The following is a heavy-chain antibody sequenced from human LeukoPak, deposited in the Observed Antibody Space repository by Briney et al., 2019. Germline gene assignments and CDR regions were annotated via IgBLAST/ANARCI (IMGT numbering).Heavy chain of an antibody. CDR3: AREDYSGYDFYDY. CDR2: INSDGSSR. CDR1: GFTFSNYA. D-gene: IGHD5-12*01. Sequence: GGSLRLSCAASGFTFSNYAIRWVRQAPGKGLVWVSLINSDGSSRNYADSVKGRFTISRDNAKNTLYLQMNSLRVEDTAVYYCAREDYSGYDFYDYWGQGSLVTVSS. J-gene: IGHJ4*02. V-gene: IGHV3-74*01.